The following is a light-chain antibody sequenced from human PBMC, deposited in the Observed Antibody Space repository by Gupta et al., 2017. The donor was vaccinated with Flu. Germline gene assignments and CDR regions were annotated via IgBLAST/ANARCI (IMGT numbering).Light chain of an antibody. Sequence: DIQMTQSPSTLSASVGDRVTITCRASQSIRSWLAWYQQKPGKAPKLLIYKASSLQSGVPSRFSGSGSGTEFSLTISSLQPDDFAIYYCHQYNSYSPDTFGQGTKLEIK. CDR2: KAS. CDR3: HQYNSYSPDT. CDR1: QSIRSW. J-gene: IGKJ2*01. V-gene: IGKV1-5*03.